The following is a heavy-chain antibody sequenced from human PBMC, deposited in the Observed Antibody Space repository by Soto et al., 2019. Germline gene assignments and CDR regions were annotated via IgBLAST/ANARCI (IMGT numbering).Heavy chain of an antibody. CDR3: ARILWGVRGVIGYYGMDV. Sequence: SGPTLVNPTQTLTLTCTFSGFSLSTSGMCVSWIRQPPGKALEWLALIDWDDDKYYSTSLKTRLTISKDTSKNQVVLTMTNMDPVDTATYYCARILWGVRGVIGYYGMDVWGQGTTVTVSS. V-gene: IGHV2-70*01. CDR2: IDWDDDK. J-gene: IGHJ6*02. D-gene: IGHD3-10*01. CDR1: GFSLSTSGMC.